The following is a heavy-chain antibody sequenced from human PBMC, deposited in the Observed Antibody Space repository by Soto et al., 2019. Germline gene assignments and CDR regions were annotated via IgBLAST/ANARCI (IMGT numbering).Heavy chain of an antibody. CDR1: GFTFSRYA. CDR3: TKDARKAVRPDFYYGMDV. Sequence: EVQLLESGGGLVQPGGSLTLSCAASGFTFSRYAMSWVRQAPGKGLEWVSATGGSGSSSTYYADSVKGRFTISRDNSKSTPYLEMNSLRDEDTAVYYCTKDARKAVRPDFYYGMDVWGQGTTVTVSS. J-gene: IGHJ6*02. V-gene: IGHV3-23*01. CDR2: TGGSGSSST. D-gene: IGHD6-6*01.